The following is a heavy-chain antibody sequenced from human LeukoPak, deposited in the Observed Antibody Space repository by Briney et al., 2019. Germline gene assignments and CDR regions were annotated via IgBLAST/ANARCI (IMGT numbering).Heavy chain of an antibody. V-gene: IGHV3-21*01. CDR2: IRTSSRYI. J-gene: IGHJ5*02. CDR3: ARADCSSSTCYLRRSWFDP. CDR1: GFTLSNYD. Sequence: SGGSLRLSCAASGFTLSNYDMNWVRQAPGKGLEWVSSIRTSSRYIYYKDSVRGRFTISRDDAKNSLYLEMNSLRAEDTAVYYCARADCSSSTCYLRRSWFDPWGQGTLVTVSS. D-gene: IGHD2-2*01.